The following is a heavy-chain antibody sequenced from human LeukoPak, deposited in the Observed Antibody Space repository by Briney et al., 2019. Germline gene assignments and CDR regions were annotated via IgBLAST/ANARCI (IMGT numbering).Heavy chain of an antibody. D-gene: IGHD6-6*01. J-gene: IGHJ4*02. CDR1: EFTFSSYG. CDR2: IWYDGSNK. Sequence: GGSLRLSCAASEFTFSSYGMHWVRQAPGKGLEWVAVIWYDGSNKYYADSVKGRFTISRDNSKNTLYLQMNSLRAEDTAVYYCARVLGSSAPLPDYWGQRTLVTVSS. V-gene: IGHV3-33*01. CDR3: ARVLGSSAPLPDY.